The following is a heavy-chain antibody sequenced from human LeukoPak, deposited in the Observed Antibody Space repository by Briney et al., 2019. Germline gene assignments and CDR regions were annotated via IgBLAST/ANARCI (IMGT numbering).Heavy chain of an antibody. Sequence: GGSLRLSCAASGFTFSDYYVNWIRQAPGKGLEWVSYISSSGSIIYYADSVKGRFTISRDNAKNSLYMQMNSLRAEDTAVYYCARPRGPADAFDIWGQGTMVTVSS. J-gene: IGHJ3*02. D-gene: IGHD3-16*01. CDR3: ARPRGPADAFDI. CDR2: ISSSGSII. V-gene: IGHV3-11*04. CDR1: GFTFSDYY.